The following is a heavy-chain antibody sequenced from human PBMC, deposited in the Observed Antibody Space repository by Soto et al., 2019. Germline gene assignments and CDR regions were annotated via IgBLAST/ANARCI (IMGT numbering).Heavy chain of an antibody. J-gene: IGHJ4*02. D-gene: IGHD2-2*01. CDR1: GYTFTSYD. Sequence: QVQLVQSGAEVKKPGASVKVSSKASGYTFTSYDINWVRQATGQGLEWMGWMNPNSGNTGYAQKFQGRVTMTRNTSISTAYMELSSLRSEDTAVYYCARGGDCSSTSCGFKPFDYWGQGTLVTVSS. CDR2: MNPNSGNT. V-gene: IGHV1-8*01. CDR3: ARGGDCSSTSCGFKPFDY.